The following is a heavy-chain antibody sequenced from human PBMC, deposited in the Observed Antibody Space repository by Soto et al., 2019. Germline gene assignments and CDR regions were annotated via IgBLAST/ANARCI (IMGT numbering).Heavy chain of an antibody. CDR3: ARGAGYCSGDCWNDYYYAMDV. Sequence: ASVKVSCKASGYIFTNYAIHWVRQAPGQRLEWVGWINVGTGNTKYSQNFQGRVTITRDTSATTAYMELSSLRSEDTAVYYCARGAGYCSGDCWNDYYYAMDVWGQGTTVTVS. V-gene: IGHV1-3*01. D-gene: IGHD2-21*02. J-gene: IGHJ6*02. CDR1: GYIFTNYA. CDR2: INVGTGNT.